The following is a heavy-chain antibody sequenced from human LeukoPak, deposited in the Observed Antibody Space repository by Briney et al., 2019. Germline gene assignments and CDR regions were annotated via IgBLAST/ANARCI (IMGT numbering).Heavy chain of an antibody. Sequence: SETLSLTCTVSGGSISSGGYYWSWIRQPPGKGLEWIGYIYHSGSTYYNPSLKSRVTISVDRSKNQFSLKLSSVTAADTAVYYCYLSAAGSAFDIWGQGTMVTVSS. V-gene: IGHV4-30-2*01. J-gene: IGHJ3*02. CDR1: GGSISSGGYY. CDR3: YLSAAGSAFDI. D-gene: IGHD2-2*01. CDR2: IYHSGST.